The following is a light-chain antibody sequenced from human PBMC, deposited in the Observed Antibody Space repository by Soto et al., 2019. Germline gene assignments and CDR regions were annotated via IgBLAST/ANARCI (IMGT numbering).Light chain of an antibody. V-gene: IGKV1-8*01. Sequence: AIRMTQSPSSLSASTGDRVTITCRASQGISSYLAWYQQKPGEAPELLIYAASTLPSGVPSRFSGSGSGTDFTLTISCLQSEDFATYYCQQYYSFPLTFGQGTKVDIK. CDR3: QQYYSFPLT. CDR1: QGISSY. J-gene: IGKJ1*01. CDR2: AAS.